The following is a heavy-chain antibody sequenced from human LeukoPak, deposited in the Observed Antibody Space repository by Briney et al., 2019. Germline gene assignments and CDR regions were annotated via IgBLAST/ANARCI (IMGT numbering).Heavy chain of an antibody. D-gene: IGHD5-18*01. CDR1: GFTFSNYA. CDR2: ISGSGGST. Sequence: HAGGSLRLSCAASGFTFSNYAMSWARQAPGKGLEWVSAISGSGGSTYYADSVKGRFTISRDNSKNTLYLQMNSLRAEDTAVYYCTKGTIWLPFDYWGQGTLVTVSS. V-gene: IGHV3-23*01. CDR3: TKGTIWLPFDY. J-gene: IGHJ4*02.